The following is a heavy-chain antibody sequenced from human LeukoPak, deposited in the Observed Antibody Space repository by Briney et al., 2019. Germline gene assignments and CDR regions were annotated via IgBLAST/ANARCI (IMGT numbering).Heavy chain of an antibody. CDR1: GFTFGDYA. D-gene: IGHD3-22*01. J-gene: IGHJ4*02. V-gene: IGHV3-9*01. CDR2: ISWNSGTI. CDR3: ARARGYYYDSSGYLSDY. Sequence: GRSLRLSCAASGFTFGDYAMHWVRQAPGKGLEWVSGISWNSGTIGYADSVKGRFTISRDNAENSLFLQMNSLRAEDTAVYYCARARGYYYDSSGYLSDYWGQGILVTVSS.